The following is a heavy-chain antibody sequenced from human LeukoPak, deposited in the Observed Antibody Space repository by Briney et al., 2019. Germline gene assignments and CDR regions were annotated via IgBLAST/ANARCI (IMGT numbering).Heavy chain of an antibody. J-gene: IGHJ4*02. D-gene: IGHD3-10*01. Sequence: SGTLSLTCAVSGDSIISINWWSWVRQPPGKGLEWIGEIYHSGITKHSPSLKSRVTISVDKSKNQFSLKLSSVSAADTAVYYCASPLPGSYSFDYWGQGTLVTVSS. CDR1: GDSIISINW. CDR2: IYHSGIT. V-gene: IGHV4-4*02. CDR3: ASPLPGSYSFDY.